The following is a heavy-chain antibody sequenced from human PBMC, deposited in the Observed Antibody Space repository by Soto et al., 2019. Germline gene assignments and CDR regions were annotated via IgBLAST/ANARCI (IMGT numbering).Heavy chain of an antibody. CDR3: AREAGYCRSTSCQTLTFLRTNWFDP. J-gene: IGHJ5*02. CDR2: ILFDGSYK. Sequence: GGSLRLSCAASGFTFSTYGMHWVRQAPGKGLEWVAVILFDGSYKYYADSVQGRFTISRDNSNNTLYLQMNSLRPEDTAVYYCAREAGYCRSTSCQTLTFLRTNWFDPWGQGT. V-gene: IGHV3-30*03. CDR1: GFTFSTYG. D-gene: IGHD2-2*01.